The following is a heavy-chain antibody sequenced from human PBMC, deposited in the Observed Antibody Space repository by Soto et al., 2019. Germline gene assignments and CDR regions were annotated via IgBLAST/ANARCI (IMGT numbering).Heavy chain of an antibody. Sequence: QVQLVESGGGVVQPGRSLRLSCAASGFTFSSYGMHWVRQAPGKGLEWVAVIWYDGSNKYYADSVKGRFTISRDNSKNTLYLQMNSLRAEDTAVYYCARDWSSYGAGFDYWGQGTLVTVSS. D-gene: IGHD5-18*01. CDR2: IWYDGSNK. CDR1: GFTFSSYG. J-gene: IGHJ4*02. V-gene: IGHV3-33*01. CDR3: ARDWSSYGAGFDY.